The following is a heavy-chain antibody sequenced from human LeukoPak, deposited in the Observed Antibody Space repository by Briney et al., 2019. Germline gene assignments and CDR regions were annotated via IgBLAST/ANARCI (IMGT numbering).Heavy chain of an antibody. Sequence: ASVKVSCKASGYTFTTYGINWVRQAPGQGLEWMGWISTYDGNTNYAQKLRGRVSMIRDTSTSTAYLELRSLRSDDTAVYYCARDQPRRGPGGHDYWGQGILVTVSS. D-gene: IGHD3-16*01. J-gene: IGHJ4*02. CDR2: ISTYDGNT. V-gene: IGHV1-18*01. CDR1: GYTFTTYG. CDR3: ARDQPRRGPGGHDY.